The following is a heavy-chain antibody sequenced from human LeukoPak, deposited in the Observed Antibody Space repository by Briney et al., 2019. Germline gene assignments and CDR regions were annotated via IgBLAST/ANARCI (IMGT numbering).Heavy chain of an antibody. V-gene: IGHV4-59*01. CDR2: IYYSGST. Sequence: SETLSLTCTVSGGSISSYYRSWIRQPPGKGLEWIGYIYYSGSTNYNPSLKSRVTISVDTSKNQFSLRLSSVTAADTAVYYCAREVRGYIDYWGQGTLVTVSS. D-gene: IGHD1-1*01. J-gene: IGHJ4*02. CDR3: AREVRGYIDY. CDR1: GGSISSYY.